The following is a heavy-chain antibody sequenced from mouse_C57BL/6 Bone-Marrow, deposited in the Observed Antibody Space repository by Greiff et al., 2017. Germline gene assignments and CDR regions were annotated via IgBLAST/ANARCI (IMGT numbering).Heavy chain of an antibody. CDR3: ARRRVFAY. V-gene: IGHV5-6*01. Sequence: EVHLVESGGDLVKPGGSLKLSCAASGFTFSSYGMSWVRQTPDKRLEWVATISSGGSYTYYQDSVKGRFTISRDNAKNTLYLQMSSLKSEDTAMYYCARRRVFAYWGQGTLVTVSA. CDR2: ISSGGSYT. CDR1: GFTFSSYG. J-gene: IGHJ3*01.